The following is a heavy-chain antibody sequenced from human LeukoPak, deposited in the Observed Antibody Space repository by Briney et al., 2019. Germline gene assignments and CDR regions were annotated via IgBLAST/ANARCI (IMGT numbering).Heavy chain of an antibody. Sequence: GGSLRLSCAASGFTFSSYVMSWVRQAPGKGLEWVSGISGSGGSTYYADSVKGRFTISRDNSQNKLYLQMSSLRAEDTAIYYCAKGLGYGGNSVVGYWGQGKLVTVSS. J-gene: IGHJ4*02. V-gene: IGHV3-23*01. CDR3: AKGLGYGGNSVVGY. CDR1: GFTFSSYV. D-gene: IGHD4-23*01. CDR2: ISGSGGST.